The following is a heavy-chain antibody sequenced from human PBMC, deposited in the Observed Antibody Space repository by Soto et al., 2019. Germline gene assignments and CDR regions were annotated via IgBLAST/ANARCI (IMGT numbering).Heavy chain of an antibody. CDR3: NRYFERGYSYGWKGY. CDR2: IKSKTDGGTT. J-gene: IGHJ4*02. CDR1: GFTFSNAW. Sequence: EVQLVESGGVLVKPGGSLRLSCAASGFTFSNAWMSWVRQAPGKGLEWVGRIKSKTDGGTTDYAAPVKGRFTISRDDSKNTLYLQMNSLKTEDTAVYYCNRYFERGYSYGWKGYWGQGTLVTVSS. D-gene: IGHD5-18*01. V-gene: IGHV3-15*01.